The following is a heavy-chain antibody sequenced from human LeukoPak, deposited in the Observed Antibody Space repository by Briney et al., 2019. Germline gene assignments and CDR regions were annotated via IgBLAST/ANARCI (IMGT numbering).Heavy chain of an antibody. CDR2: INPNSGVT. Sequence: ASVKVSCKASGCSFTGYYMHWVRQAPGLGLEWMGWINPNSGVTNYAQKFQGRVTMTRDTSMSTVYMELTRLRSDDTAVYYCARGDYYDSSGYLDSRNNWFDPWGQGTLVTVSS. D-gene: IGHD3-22*01. CDR1: GCSFTGYY. J-gene: IGHJ5*02. CDR3: ARGDYYDSSGYLDSRNNWFDP. V-gene: IGHV1-2*02.